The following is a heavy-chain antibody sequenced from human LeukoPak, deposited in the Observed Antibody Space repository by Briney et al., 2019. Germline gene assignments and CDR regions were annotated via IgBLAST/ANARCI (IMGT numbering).Heavy chain of an antibody. CDR2: ISSSSSSTI. Sequence: PGGSLRLSSAASGFTFSSYSMNWVRQAPGKGLEWVSYISSSSSSTIYYADSVKGRFTISRDNAKNSLYLQMNSLRAEDTAVYYCARVTIFGVVSPRYYYMDVWGKGTTVTVSS. J-gene: IGHJ6*03. CDR1: GFTFSSYS. D-gene: IGHD3-3*01. V-gene: IGHV3-48*01. CDR3: ARVTIFGVVSPRYYYMDV.